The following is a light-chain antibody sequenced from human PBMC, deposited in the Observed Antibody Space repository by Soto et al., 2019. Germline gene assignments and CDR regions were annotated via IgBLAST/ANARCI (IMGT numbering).Light chain of an antibody. V-gene: IGLV1-51*01. CDR3: GSWDSSLGAYV. Sequence: QSVMTQPPSVSAAPGQKVTISCSGSSSNIGGNSVSWYQQLPGTAPELLIYDDNKRPSGIPDRFSGSKSGTSATLGITGFQTGDGADYYCGSWDSSLGAYVFGTGTKVAVL. CDR2: DDN. CDR1: SSNIGGNS. J-gene: IGLJ1*01.